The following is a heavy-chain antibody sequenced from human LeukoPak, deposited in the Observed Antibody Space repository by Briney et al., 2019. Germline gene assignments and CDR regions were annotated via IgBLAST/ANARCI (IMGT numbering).Heavy chain of an antibody. CDR3: LRYYGSGSLSGY. J-gene: IGHJ4*02. CDR2: IRNKVYGGTI. Sequence: GGSLRLSCTDSGFNFGDYAMGWVRQAPGKGLEWVGFIRNKVYGGTIEYAAAVKGRFTISRDDSKSIAFLQMDSLKTENTAVYYCLRYYGSGSLSGYWGQGTLVTVSS. V-gene: IGHV3-49*04. D-gene: IGHD3-10*01. CDR1: GFNFGDYA.